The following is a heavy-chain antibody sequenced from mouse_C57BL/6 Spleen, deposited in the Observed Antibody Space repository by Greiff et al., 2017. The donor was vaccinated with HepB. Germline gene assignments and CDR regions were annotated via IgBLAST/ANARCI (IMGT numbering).Heavy chain of an antibody. CDR3: FYGSYWYFDV. CDR1: GYSFTGYY. CDR2: INPSTGGT. J-gene: IGHJ1*03. D-gene: IGHD1-1*01. V-gene: IGHV1-42*01. Sequence: EVQLQQSGPELVKPGASVKISCKASGYSFTGYYMNWVKQSPEKSLEWIGEINPSTGGTTYNQKFKAKATLTVDKSSSTAYMQLKSLTSEDSAVYYCFYGSYWYFDVWGTGTTVTVSS.